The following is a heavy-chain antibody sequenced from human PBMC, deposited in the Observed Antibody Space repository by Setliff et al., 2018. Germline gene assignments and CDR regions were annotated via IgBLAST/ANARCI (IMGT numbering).Heavy chain of an antibody. CDR2: IDHSGGT. D-gene: IGHD4-4*01. CDR1: GGSLSSFY. V-gene: IGHV4-59*08. CDR3: ARVPARNSGYYFDY. J-gene: IGHJ4*02. Sequence: PSETLSLTCTVSGGSLSSFYWSWIRQSPGRGLDWIGYIDHSGGTSYNPSIESRVAISADRSKNQFSLMLTSVTAADTAVYYCARVPARNSGYYFDYWGQGTLVTVSS.